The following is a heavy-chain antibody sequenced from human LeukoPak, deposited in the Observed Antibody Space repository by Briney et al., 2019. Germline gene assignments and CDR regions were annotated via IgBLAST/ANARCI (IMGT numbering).Heavy chain of an antibody. CDR2: VHLGGAS. CDR1: GGSILTTNW. D-gene: IGHD1-26*01. V-gene: IGHV4-4*02. CDR3: TRESGAFSPFGF. J-gene: IGHJ4*02. Sequence: PSETLSLTCAVSGGSILTTNWWSWVRQPPGKGLEWIGEVHLGGASNYNPSLKSRVNMSIDKSKNQLSLELTSVTAADTAIYYCTRESGAFSPFGFWGQGTLVTVSS.